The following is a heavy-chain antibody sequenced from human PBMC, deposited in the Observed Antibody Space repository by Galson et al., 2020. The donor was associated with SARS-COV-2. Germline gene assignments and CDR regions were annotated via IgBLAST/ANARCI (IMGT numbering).Heavy chain of an antibody. D-gene: IGHD4-4*01. CDR2: VYGGDSDA. Sequence: KIGESLKISCQDSGYNFANSWIGWVRQMPGKGLEWMGIVYGGDSDAMYSPSFQGQVTISADKSITTVYLQWTSLKVSDTATYYCARVVEASNWQKYMDVGGQGTAVTVS. J-gene: IGHJ6*02. CDR1: GYNFANSW. CDR3: ARVVEASNWQKYMDV. V-gene: IGHV5-51*01.